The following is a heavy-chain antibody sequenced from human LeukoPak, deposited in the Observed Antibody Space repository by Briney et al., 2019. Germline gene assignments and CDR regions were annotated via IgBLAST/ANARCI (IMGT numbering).Heavy chain of an antibody. CDR3: ARGLPGDDFWSGYCFDY. CDR2: ISAYNGNT. CDR1: GYTFTSYG. V-gene: IGHV1-18*01. J-gene: IGHJ4*02. D-gene: IGHD3-3*01. Sequence: ASVKVSCKASGYTFTSYGISWVRQAPGQGLEWMGWISAYNGNTNYAQKLQGRVTMTTDTSTSTAYMELRSLRSDDPAGYYCARGLPGDDFWSGYCFDYWGKGTLVTVSS.